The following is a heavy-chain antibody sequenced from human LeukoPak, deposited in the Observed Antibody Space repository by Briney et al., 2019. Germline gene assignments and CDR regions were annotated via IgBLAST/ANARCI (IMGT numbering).Heavy chain of an antibody. J-gene: IGHJ4*02. Sequence: SGPTLVKPTQTLTLTCTFSGFSLSTSGVGVGWIRQPPGKALEWLALIYWDDDKRYSPSLKSRLTITKDTTKKQVVLTMTNMDPVDTATYYCAHSYCSGGSCYHTDYWGQGTLVTVSS. D-gene: IGHD2-15*01. CDR3: AHSYCSGGSCYHTDY. V-gene: IGHV2-5*02. CDR1: GFSLSTSGVG. CDR2: IYWDDDK.